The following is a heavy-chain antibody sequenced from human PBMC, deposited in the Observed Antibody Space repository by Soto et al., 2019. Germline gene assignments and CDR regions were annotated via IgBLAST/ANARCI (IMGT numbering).Heavy chain of an antibody. CDR3: ARKIVATYGVQWFDP. Sequence: ASVKVSCKASGYTLTSYATHWVRQTPGQRLEWMGWINAGNGNTNYAQKLQGRVTMTTDTSTSTAYMELRSLRSDDTAVYYCARKIVATYGVQWFDPWGQGTLVTVSS. CDR2: INAGNGNT. J-gene: IGHJ5*02. V-gene: IGHV1-3*01. CDR1: GYTLTSYA. D-gene: IGHD5-12*01.